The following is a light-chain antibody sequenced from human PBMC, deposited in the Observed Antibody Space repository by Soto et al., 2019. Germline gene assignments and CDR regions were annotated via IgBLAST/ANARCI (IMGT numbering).Light chain of an antibody. CDR3: QQRSNWPPIT. V-gene: IGKV3-11*01. CDR1: QSVSSY. CDR2: DAS. J-gene: IGKJ5*01. Sequence: EIVLTQSPATLSLSPGERATLSCRASQSVSSYLAWYQQKPGQAPRLLIYDASNRATGIPARFSGSGSGTDFTLTISSLEPEDFAVYYCQQRSNWPPITFGQETRLDI.